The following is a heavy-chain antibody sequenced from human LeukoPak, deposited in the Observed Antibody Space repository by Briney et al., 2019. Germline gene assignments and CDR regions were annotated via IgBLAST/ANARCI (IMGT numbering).Heavy chain of an antibody. Sequence: SETLSLTCTVSGGSISSSSYYWGWIRQPPGKGLEWIGSIYYSGNTYYNPSLKSRVTISVDTSKNQFSLKLSSVTAADTAVYYCARAVTSSSSWYKWVNWFDPWGQGTLVTVSS. CDR2: IYYSGNT. J-gene: IGHJ5*02. D-gene: IGHD6-13*01. V-gene: IGHV4-39*07. CDR3: ARAVTSSSSWYKWVNWFDP. CDR1: GGSISSSSYY.